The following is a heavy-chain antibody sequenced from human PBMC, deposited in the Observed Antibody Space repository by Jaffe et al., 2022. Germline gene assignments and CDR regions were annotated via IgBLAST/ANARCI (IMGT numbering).Heavy chain of an antibody. CDR1: GYTFTGYY. D-gene: IGHD3-10*01. CDR2: INPNSGGT. Sequence: QVQLVQSGAEVKKPGASVKVSCKASGYTFTGYYMHWVRQAPGQGLEWMGWINPNSGGTNYAQKFQGRVTMTRDTSISTAYMELSRLRSDDTAVYYCARDFGAFTYYYGSGSYYPTGYWGQGTLVTVSS. CDR3: ARDFGAFTYYYGSGSYYPTGY. V-gene: IGHV1-2*02. J-gene: IGHJ4*02.